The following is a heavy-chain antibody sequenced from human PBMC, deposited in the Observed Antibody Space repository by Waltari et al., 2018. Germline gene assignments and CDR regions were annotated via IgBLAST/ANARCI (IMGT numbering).Heavy chain of an antibody. J-gene: IGHJ4*02. CDR2: IYYSGST. Sequence: QVQLQESGPGLVQPSETLSLTCTVPGGFISSYYWSWIRQPPGKGLEWIGYIYYSGSTNYNPSLKSRVTISVDTSKNQFSLKLSSVTAADTAVYYCARTLYYFDYWGQGTLVTVSS. CDR1: GGFISSYY. V-gene: IGHV4-59*01. D-gene: IGHD3-16*01. CDR3: ARTLYYFDY.